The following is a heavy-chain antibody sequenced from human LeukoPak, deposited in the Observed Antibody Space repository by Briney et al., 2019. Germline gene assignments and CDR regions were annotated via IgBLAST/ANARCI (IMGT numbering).Heavy chain of an antibody. V-gene: IGHV3-23*01. Sequence: GGSLRLSCAASGFTFSSYAMSWVRQAPGKGLEWVSGISGSGGSTYHADSVKGRFTISRDNSKNTLYLHMNSLRADDTALYYCAKSHGDYYYYNGMDVWGQGTTVTVSS. D-gene: IGHD4-17*01. CDR2: ISGSGGST. J-gene: IGHJ6*02. CDR3: AKSHGDYYYYNGMDV. CDR1: GFTFSSYA.